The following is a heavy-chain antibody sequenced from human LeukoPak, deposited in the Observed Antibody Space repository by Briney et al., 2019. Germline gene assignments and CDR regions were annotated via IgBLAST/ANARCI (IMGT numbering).Heavy chain of an antibody. CDR3: ARYCSGGSCLLAYYFDY. CDR2: ISSSSSTI. J-gene: IGHJ4*02. D-gene: IGHD2-15*01. CDR1: GFTFSSYS. V-gene: IGHV3-48*02. Sequence: GGSLRLSCAASGFTFSSYSMNWVRQAPGKGLEWVSYISSSSSTIYYADSVKGRFTISRDNTKNSLYLQMNSLRDEDTAVYYCARYCSGGSCLLAYYFDYWGQGTLVTVSS.